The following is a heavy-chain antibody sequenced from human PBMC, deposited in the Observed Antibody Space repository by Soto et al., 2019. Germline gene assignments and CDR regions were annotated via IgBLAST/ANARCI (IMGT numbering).Heavy chain of an antibody. V-gene: IGHV4-39*01. CDR1: GGSISSSSYY. Sequence: QLQLQESGPGLVKPSETLSLTCTVSGGSISSSSYYWGWIRQPPGKGLEWIGSIYYSGSTYYNPSLKSRVTISLDTSKNQFSLKLSSVTAADTAVYYCASGIVSGILTGYYLDGAFDIWGQGTMVTVSS. CDR2: IYYSGST. J-gene: IGHJ3*02. CDR3: ASGIVSGILTGYYLDGAFDI. D-gene: IGHD3-9*01.